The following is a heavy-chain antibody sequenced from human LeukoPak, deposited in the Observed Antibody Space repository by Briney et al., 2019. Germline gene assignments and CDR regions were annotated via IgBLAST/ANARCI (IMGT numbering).Heavy chain of an antibody. CDR2: ISGSGGST. Sequence: GGSLRLSCAASGFTFSSYAMSWVRQAPGKGLEWVSAISGSGGSTYYADSVKGRFTISRDNAKNSLYLQMNSLRAEDTAVYYCARRQQQLVPAVYYGMDVWGQGTTVTVSS. J-gene: IGHJ6*02. V-gene: IGHV3-23*01. CDR3: ARRQQQLVPAVYYGMDV. D-gene: IGHD6-13*01. CDR1: GFTFSSYA.